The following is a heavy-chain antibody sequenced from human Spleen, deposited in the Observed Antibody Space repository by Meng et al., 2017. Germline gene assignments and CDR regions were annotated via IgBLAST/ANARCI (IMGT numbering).Heavy chain of an antibody. Sequence: QLQRQESGPGLVKPSETLSLTCTVSGGSISSSSYYWGWIRQPPGKGLEWIGEINHSGSTNYNPSLESRATISVDTSQNNLSLKLSSVTAADSAVYYCARGPTTMAHDFDYWGQGTLVTVSS. J-gene: IGHJ4*02. CDR2: INHSGST. V-gene: IGHV4-39*02. CDR3: ARGPTTMAHDFDY. CDR1: GGSISSSSYY. D-gene: IGHD4-11*01.